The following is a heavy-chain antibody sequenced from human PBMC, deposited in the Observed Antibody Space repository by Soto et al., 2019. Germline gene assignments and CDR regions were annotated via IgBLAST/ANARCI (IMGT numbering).Heavy chain of an antibody. J-gene: IGHJ4*02. Sequence: GGSLRLSCEASGFAFSSYAMTWVHQAPGKGLEWVSSIGDTGADTFYADSVKGRFIISRDNSKSTISLQMNDLRAEDTAVYYCAKKGSATVSSRVNYWGQGTLVTVS. V-gene: IGHV3-23*01. CDR1: GFAFSSYA. CDR2: IGDTGADT. D-gene: IGHD4-4*01. CDR3: AKKGSATVSSRVNY.